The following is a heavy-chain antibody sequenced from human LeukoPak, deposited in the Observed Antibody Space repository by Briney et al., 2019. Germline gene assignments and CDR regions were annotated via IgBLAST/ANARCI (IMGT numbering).Heavy chain of an antibody. V-gene: IGHV1-69*04. J-gene: IGHJ4*02. CDR3: ARHAVPYYFDY. Sequence: SVKVSCKASGGTFSSYAIRWVRPAPGQGLEWMGRIIPILGIANYAQKFQGRVTITADKSTSTAYMELSSLRSEDTAVYYCARHAVPYYFDYWGQGTLVTVSS. CDR1: GGTFSSYA. D-gene: IGHD4-17*01. CDR2: IIPILGIA.